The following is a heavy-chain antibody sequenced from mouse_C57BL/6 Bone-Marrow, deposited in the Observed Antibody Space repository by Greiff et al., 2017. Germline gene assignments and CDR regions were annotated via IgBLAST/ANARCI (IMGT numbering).Heavy chain of an antibody. CDR1: GFNIKDYY. CDR2: IDPEDGET. J-gene: IGHJ4*01. V-gene: IGHV14-2*01. CDR3: ARTDGSSYYYAMDY. D-gene: IGHD1-1*01. Sequence: EVKLVESGAELVKPGASVKLSCTASGFNIKDYYMHWVKQRTEQGLEWIGRIDPEDGETKYAPKFQGKATITADTSSNTAYLQLSSLTSEDTAVYYCARTDGSSYYYAMDYWGQGTSVTVSS.